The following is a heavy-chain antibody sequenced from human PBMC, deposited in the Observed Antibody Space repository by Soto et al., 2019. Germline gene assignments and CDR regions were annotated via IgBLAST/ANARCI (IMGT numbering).Heavy chain of an antibody. Sequence: AASVKVSCKASGGTFSSYTISWVRQAPGQGLEWMGRIIPILGIANYAQKFQGRVTITADKSTSTAYMELSSLRSEDTAVYYCAIRAYYYGSGSYYNPFDYWGQGTLVTVSS. CDR3: AIRAYYYGSGSYYNPFDY. CDR2: IIPILGIA. CDR1: GGTFSSYT. J-gene: IGHJ4*02. D-gene: IGHD3-10*01. V-gene: IGHV1-69*02.